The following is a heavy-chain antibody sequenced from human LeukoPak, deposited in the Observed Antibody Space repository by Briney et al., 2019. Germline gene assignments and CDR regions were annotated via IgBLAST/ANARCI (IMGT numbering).Heavy chain of an antibody. D-gene: IGHD3-16*01. CDR1: GFTFSSYE. CDR2: ISSSGTII. Sequence: PGGSLRLSCAASGFTFSSYEMNWVRQAPGKGLEWVSFISSSGTIIYYADSVKGRFTISRDNAKNSLYLQMNSLRAEDTAVYYCARGGGPFDPWGQGTLVTVSS. CDR3: ARGGGPFDP. J-gene: IGHJ5*02. V-gene: IGHV3-48*03.